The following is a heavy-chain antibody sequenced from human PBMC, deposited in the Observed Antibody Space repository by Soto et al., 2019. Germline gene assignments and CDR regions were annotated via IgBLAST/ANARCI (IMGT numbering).Heavy chain of an antibody. J-gene: IGHJ4*02. CDR2: IYYSGST. V-gene: IGHV4-59*08. CDR1: GGSISNYF. D-gene: IGHD3-10*01. Sequence: SETLSLTCTVSGGSISNYFWSWIRQPPGKGLEWIGYIYYSGSTNYNPSLKSRLTISVDTSKNQFSLKLSSVTAADTAVYYCARSSVGGSGSYPFDYWGQGTLVTVSS. CDR3: ARSSVGGSGSYPFDY.